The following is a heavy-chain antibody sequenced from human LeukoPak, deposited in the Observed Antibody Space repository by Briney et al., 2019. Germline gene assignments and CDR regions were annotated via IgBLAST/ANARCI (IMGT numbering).Heavy chain of an antibody. J-gene: IGHJ4*02. V-gene: IGHV3-48*01. D-gene: IGHD6-19*01. CDR2: ISSISSTI. CDR1: GFTFSSYS. CDR3: IVLAVAGTFGFDY. Sequence: GGSLRLSCAASGFTFSSYSMNWVRQAPGRGLEWVSYISSISSTIYYADSVKGRFTISRDNAKNSLYLQMNSLRAEDTVVYYCIVLAVAGTFGFDYWGQGTLVTVSS.